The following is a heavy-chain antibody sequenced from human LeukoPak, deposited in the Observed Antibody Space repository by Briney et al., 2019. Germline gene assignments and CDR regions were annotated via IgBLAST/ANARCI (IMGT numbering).Heavy chain of an antibody. CDR1: GGSISSGGYS. CDR2: IYHGGST. Sequence: SETLSLTCAVSGGSISSGGYSWSWIRQPPGKGLEWIGYIYHGGSTYYNPSLKSRVTISVDRSKNQFSLKLSSVTAADTAVYYCASADMSYGDSYYFDYWGQGTLVTVSS. J-gene: IGHJ4*02. V-gene: IGHV4-30-2*01. CDR3: ASADMSYGDSYYFDY. D-gene: IGHD4-17*01.